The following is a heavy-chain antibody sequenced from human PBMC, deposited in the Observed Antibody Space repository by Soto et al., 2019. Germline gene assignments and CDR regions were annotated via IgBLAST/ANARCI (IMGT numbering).Heavy chain of an antibody. CDR2: INPSGGST. CDR1: GYTFTSYY. D-gene: IGHD2-2*01. Sequence: QVQLVQSGAEVKKPGASVKVSCKASGYTFTSYYMHWVRQAPGQGLEWMGIINPSGGSTSYAQKFQGRVTMTRHTSTSTVYMELSSLRSEDTAVYYCARRARPAAINYYYYGMDVWGQGTTVTVSS. V-gene: IGHV1-46*01. CDR3: ARRARPAAINYYYYGMDV. J-gene: IGHJ6*02.